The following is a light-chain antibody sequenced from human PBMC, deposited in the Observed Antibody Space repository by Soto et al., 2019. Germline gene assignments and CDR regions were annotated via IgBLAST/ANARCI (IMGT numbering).Light chain of an antibody. CDR2: GSS. V-gene: IGKV3-15*01. CDR1: QSVYNN. Sequence: EIVMTQSPATLSVSPGERATLSCRASQSVYNNLALYQQKPGQAPRLLIYGSSTRATGIPARFSGSGSGTEFTLTISSLQSEDFAVYSCQQYNNWPSVTFGPWTKVDI. J-gene: IGKJ3*01. CDR3: QQYNNWPSVT.